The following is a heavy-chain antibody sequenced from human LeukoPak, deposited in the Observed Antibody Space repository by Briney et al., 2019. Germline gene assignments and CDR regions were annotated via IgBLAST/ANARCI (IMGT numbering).Heavy chain of an antibody. V-gene: IGHV4-31*03. Sequence: SETLSLTCTVSGGSISSGGYYWSWIRQHPGKGLEWIGYIYYSGSTYYNPSLKSRVTISVDTSKNQFSLKLSSVTAADTAVYYCARVADIVVVPASQFDYWGQGTLVTVSS. CDR2: IYYSGST. D-gene: IGHD2-2*01. CDR3: ARVADIVVVPASQFDY. CDR1: GGSISSGGYY. J-gene: IGHJ4*02.